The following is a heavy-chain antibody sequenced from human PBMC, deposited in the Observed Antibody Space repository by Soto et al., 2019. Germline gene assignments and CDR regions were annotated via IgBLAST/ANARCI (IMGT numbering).Heavy chain of an antibody. J-gene: IGHJ4*02. Sequence: QVQLQESGPGLVKPSETLSLTCTVSGGSISSYYWSWIRQPPGKGLEWSGYIYYSGSTNYNPSLKSRVTRSVDTAKNQFSLKLSSVTAADTAGYYWARVAAAAGTISPYFDYWGQGTLVTVST. CDR1: GGSISSYY. D-gene: IGHD6-13*01. CDR2: IYYSGST. V-gene: IGHV4-59*01. CDR3: ARVAAAAGTISPYFDY.